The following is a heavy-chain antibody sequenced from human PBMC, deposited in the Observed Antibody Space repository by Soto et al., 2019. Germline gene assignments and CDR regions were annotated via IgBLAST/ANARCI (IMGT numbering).Heavy chain of an antibody. CDR1: GFTFSSYG. J-gene: IGHJ6*04. Sequence: QVQLVQSGGGVVQPGGSLRLSCAASGFTFSSYGMHWVRQAPGKGLVWVAVISYDGSTIYYADSVKGRFTISRDNSMSTLYLQMNSLRAEDTAVYYSARPLELHQLGFGMDVRGKGSAVSVSS. CDR2: ISYDGSTI. V-gene: IGHV3-33*08. CDR3: ARPLELHQLGFGMDV. D-gene: IGHD1-26*01.